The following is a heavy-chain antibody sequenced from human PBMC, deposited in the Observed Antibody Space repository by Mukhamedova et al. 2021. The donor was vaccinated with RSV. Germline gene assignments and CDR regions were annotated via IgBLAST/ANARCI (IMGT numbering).Heavy chain of an antibody. Sequence: WVRQAPGQGLEWMGRIIPILGTPNYAPKFQGRVTISADKSASTVFLELNSLRPDDTAVFYCARDNGYYGAGSPIDHWGQGTLVTGSS. J-gene: IGHJ4*02. D-gene: IGHD3-10*01. V-gene: IGHV1-69*08. CDR3: ARDNGYYGAGSPIDH. CDR2: IIPILGTP.